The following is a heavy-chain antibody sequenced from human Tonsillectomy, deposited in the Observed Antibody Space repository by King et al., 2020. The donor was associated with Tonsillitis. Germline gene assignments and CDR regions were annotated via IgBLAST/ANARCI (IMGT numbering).Heavy chain of an antibody. D-gene: IGHD3-22*01. CDR2: IKSITDGGTT. J-gene: IGHJ4*02. Sequence: VQLVESGGGLVKPGGSLRLSCAASGFTFSHAWMSWVRQAPGKGLEWVGRIKSITDGGTTDYVASVSDRFTISRDDSKSTGYLQMNSLKTEDTAVYYCTTGYYYDSSGSANYWGQGTLVTVSS. CDR1: GFTFSHAW. V-gene: IGHV3-15*01. CDR3: TTGYYYDSSGSANY.